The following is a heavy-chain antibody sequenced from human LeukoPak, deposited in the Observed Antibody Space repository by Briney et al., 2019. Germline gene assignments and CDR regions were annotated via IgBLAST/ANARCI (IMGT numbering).Heavy chain of an antibody. Sequence: GGSLRLSCAASGFTFSSYAMHWVRQAPGKGLEYVSAISSNGGSTYYANSVKGRFTISRDNAKKSLYLLMNNLTAEDTAVYYCASRSYESGSYFKRDWGQGTLVTVSS. CDR2: ISSNGGST. CDR3: ASRSYESGSYFKRD. CDR1: GFTFSSYA. D-gene: IGHD3-10*01. J-gene: IGHJ4*02. V-gene: IGHV3-64*01.